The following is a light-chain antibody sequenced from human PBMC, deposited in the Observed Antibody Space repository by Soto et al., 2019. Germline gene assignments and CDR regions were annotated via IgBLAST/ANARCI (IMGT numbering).Light chain of an antibody. CDR1: RSDIGSYNY. CDR3: ISYTGSSTSYV. Sequence: QSALTQPASVSGSPGQSITISCSGTRSDIGSYNYVAWYQQFQGKTPKILIYGVSNRPSGVSSRFSGSKSGNTASLTISGLQAEDEADYYCISYTGSSTSYVFGSGTKVTVL. CDR2: GVS. J-gene: IGLJ1*01. V-gene: IGLV2-14*01.